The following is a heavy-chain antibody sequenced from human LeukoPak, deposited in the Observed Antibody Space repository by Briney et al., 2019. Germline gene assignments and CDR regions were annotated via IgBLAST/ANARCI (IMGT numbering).Heavy chain of an antibody. CDR3: ARRSSSWDRYDN. Sequence: GESLQISCQGSGSRFTSYWSGWVRQMPGKGLEWMGIIYPGDSDTKYSPSFQGQVTISADKSISTAYLQWSSLKASDTAMYYCARRSSSWDRYDNWGQGTLVTVSS. CDR1: GSRFTSYW. CDR2: IYPGDSDT. V-gene: IGHV5-51*01. D-gene: IGHD6-13*01. J-gene: IGHJ4*02.